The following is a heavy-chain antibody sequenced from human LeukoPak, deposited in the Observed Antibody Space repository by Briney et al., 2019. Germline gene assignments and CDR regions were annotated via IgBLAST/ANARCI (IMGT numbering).Heavy chain of an antibody. V-gene: IGHV4-4*09. CDR1: GGSISSNC. CDR2: IYASGTT. CDR3: GGRGF. J-gene: IGHJ4*02. D-gene: IGHD3-10*01. Sequence: SETLSLTCTVSGGSISSNCWSWIRQPPGKGLEWIGCIYASGTTNYNPSLKGRLAISVDTSNSQFSLTVRSVTAADTAVYYCGGRGFWGQGTLVTVSS.